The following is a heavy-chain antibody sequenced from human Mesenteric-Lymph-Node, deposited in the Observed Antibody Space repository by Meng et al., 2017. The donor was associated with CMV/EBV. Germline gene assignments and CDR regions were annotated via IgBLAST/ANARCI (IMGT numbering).Heavy chain of an antibody. CDR1: GFTFSSYG. CDR3: AKEGPSLYYDFWSGYYTYYFDY. Sequence: GESLKISCAASGFTFSSYGMHWVRQAPGKGLEWVAFIRYDGSNKYYADSVKGRFTISRDNSKNTLYLQMNSLRAEDTAVYYCAKEGPSLYYDFWSGYYTYYFDYWGQGTLVTVSS. D-gene: IGHD3-3*01. J-gene: IGHJ4*02. CDR2: IRYDGSNK. V-gene: IGHV3-30*02.